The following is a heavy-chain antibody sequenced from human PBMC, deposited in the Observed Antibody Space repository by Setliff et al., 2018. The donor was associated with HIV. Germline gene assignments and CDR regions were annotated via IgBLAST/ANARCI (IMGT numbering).Heavy chain of an antibody. V-gene: IGHV3-48*03. J-gene: IGHJ3*02. CDR3: ARETGTSSRDAFDI. CDR1: GIGFSSYE. Sequence: GGSLRLSCAASGIGFSSYEMNWVRQAPGKGLEWLSYISSRGDTIYYADSVKGRFTISRDNAKNSLYLQVNSLRAEDTAVYYCARETGTSSRDAFDIWGQGTMVTVSS. D-gene: IGHD1-1*01. CDR2: ISSRGDTI.